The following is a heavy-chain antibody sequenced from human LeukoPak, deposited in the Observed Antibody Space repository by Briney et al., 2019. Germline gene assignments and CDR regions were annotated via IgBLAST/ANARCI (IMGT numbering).Heavy chain of an antibody. CDR3: ARQTTSYCSSTSCPKWYYYYMDV. Sequence: NPSETLSLTCSVSGGSMRSYYWSWIRQPPGKGLEWIGEINHSGSTNYNPSLKSRVTISVDTSKNQFSLKLSSVTAADTAVYYCARQTTSYCSSTSCPKWYYYYMDVWGKGTTVTVSS. D-gene: IGHD2-2*01. CDR2: INHSGST. V-gene: IGHV4-34*01. J-gene: IGHJ6*03. CDR1: GGSMRSYY.